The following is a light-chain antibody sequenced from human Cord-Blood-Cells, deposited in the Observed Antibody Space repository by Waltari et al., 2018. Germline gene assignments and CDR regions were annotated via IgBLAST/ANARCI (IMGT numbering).Light chain of an antibody. Sequence: EIVLTQSPATLSLSPGERATLSCRASQSVSSYLALYQQKPGQAPRLLLYDASNRATGIPARFSGSGSGTDFTLTISSLEPEDFAVYYCQQRSNWPRTFGQGTKLEIK. CDR3: QQRSNWPRT. CDR1: QSVSSY. V-gene: IGKV3-11*01. J-gene: IGKJ2*01. CDR2: DAS.